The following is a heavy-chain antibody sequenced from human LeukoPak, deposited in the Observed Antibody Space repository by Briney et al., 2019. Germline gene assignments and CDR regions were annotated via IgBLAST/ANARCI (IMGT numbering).Heavy chain of an antibody. CDR3: ASQGFISRLNFFSY. D-gene: IGHD3-3*01. V-gene: IGHV4-39*01. CDR1: GGSISSRTYY. Sequence: PSETLSLTCTVPGGSISSRTYYWAWIRQPPGKGLEWIGNIFYSGRTYYGPSLKSRLTISLDTSKDQFSLKLSSVTAADTAVYYCASQGFISRLNFFSYWGQGTLVTVSS. J-gene: IGHJ4*02. CDR2: IFYSGRT.